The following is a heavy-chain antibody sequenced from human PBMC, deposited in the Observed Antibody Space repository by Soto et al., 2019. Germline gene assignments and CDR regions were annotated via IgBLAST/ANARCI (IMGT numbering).Heavy chain of an antibody. V-gene: IGHV3-33*01. CDR2: IWYDGSNK. CDR1: GFTFSSYG. J-gene: IGHJ6*03. D-gene: IGHD3-10*01. Sequence: GGSLRLSCAASGFTFSSYGMHWVRQAPGKGLEWVAVIWYDGSNKYYADSVKGRFTISGDNSKNTLYLQMNSLRAEDTAVYYGARARITMVRGVIPYYYYYMDVWGKGTTVTVSS. CDR3: ARARITMVRGVIPYYYYYMDV.